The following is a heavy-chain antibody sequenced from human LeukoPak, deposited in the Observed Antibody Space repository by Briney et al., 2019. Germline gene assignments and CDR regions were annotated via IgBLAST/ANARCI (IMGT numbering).Heavy chain of an antibody. V-gene: IGHV4-59*08. CDR1: GGSFSGYH. D-gene: IGHD6-6*01. CDR2: IYYTGST. Sequence: SETLSLSCAVYGGSFSGYHWSWIRQPPGKGLEWIGYIYYTGSTNYNPSLKSRVTMFVDMSKNQFSLRLSSVTAADTAVYYCARHRAYSSSSPFDYWGQGTLVTVSS. J-gene: IGHJ4*02. CDR3: ARHRAYSSSSPFDY.